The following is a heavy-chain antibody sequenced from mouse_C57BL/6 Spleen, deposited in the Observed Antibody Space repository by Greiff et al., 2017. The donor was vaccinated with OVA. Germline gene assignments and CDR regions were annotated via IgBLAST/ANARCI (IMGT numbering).Heavy chain of an antibody. CDR2: IYPGDGDS. J-gene: IGHJ3*01. V-gene: IGHV1-82*01. D-gene: IGHD2-3*01. CDR1: GYAFSSSW. CDR3: AKERAIGYYAAFSY. Sequence: QVHVKQSGPELVKPGASVKISCKASGYAFSSSWMNWVKQRPGKGLEWFGRIYPGDGDSNYNGKFKGKATPTADKSSSTAYMQLSSRTSEDSAFYICAKERAIGYYAAFSYWGQGTLVTVSA.